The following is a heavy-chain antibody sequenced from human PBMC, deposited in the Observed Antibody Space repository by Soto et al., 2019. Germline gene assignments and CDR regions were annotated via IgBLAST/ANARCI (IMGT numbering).Heavy chain of an antibody. CDR3: ASTRRDGYNNYYYYYGMDV. CDR2: ISYDGNNK. V-gene: IGHV3-30-3*01. CDR1: GFTYSTYT. J-gene: IGHJ6*02. D-gene: IGHD5-12*01. Sequence: GGSLRLSCAASGFTYSTYTMHWVRQAPGKGLEWVAVISYDGNNKFYADSVKGRFTISRDSTKQTLYLQMNSLRPDDTAMYYCASTRRDGYNNYYYYYGMDVWGQGTTVTVSS.